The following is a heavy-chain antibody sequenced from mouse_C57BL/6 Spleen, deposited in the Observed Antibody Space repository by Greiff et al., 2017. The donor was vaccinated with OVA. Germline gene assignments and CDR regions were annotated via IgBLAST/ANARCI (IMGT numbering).Heavy chain of an antibody. D-gene: IGHD2-4*01. J-gene: IGHJ3*01. Sequence: DVQLQESGPGLVKPSQSLSLTCSVTGYSITSGYYWNWIRQFPGNKLEWMGYISYDGSNNYNPSLKNRISITRDTSKNQFFLKLNSVTTEDTATYYCARDQEYDYDGGAWFAYWGQGTLVTVSA. V-gene: IGHV3-6*01. CDR2: ISYDGSN. CDR1: GYSITSGYY. CDR3: ARDQEYDYDGGAWFAY.